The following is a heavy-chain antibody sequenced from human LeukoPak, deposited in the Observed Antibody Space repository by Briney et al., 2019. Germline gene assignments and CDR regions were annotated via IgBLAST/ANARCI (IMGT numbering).Heavy chain of an antibody. CDR3: AKGTIYYYDSSGYYLDY. CDR2: ISGSGGST. J-gene: IGHJ4*02. V-gene: IGHV3-23*01. Sequence: GGSLRLSCAASGFTSSSYAMSWVRQAPGKGLEWVSAISGSGGSTYYADSVKGRFTISRNNSKNTLYLQMNSLRAEDTAVYYCAKGTIYYYDSSGYYLDYWGQGTLVTVSS. D-gene: IGHD3-22*01. CDR1: GFTSSSYA.